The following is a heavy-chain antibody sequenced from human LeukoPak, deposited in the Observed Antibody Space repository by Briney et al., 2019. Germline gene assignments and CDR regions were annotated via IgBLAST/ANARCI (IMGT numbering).Heavy chain of an antibody. V-gene: IGHV4-59*01. Sequence: PSETLSLTCTVSGGSISSYYCSWIRQPPGKGLEWIGYVYYSGSTNYNPSLKSRVTMSVDTSKNQFSLKLSSVTAAGTAVYYCARVAESSSWYQYYFGYWGQGTLVTVSS. D-gene: IGHD6-13*01. CDR1: GGSISSYY. J-gene: IGHJ4*02. CDR3: ARVAESSSWYQYYFGY. CDR2: VYYSGST.